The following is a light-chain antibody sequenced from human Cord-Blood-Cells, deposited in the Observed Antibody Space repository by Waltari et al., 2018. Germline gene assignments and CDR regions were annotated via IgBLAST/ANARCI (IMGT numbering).Light chain of an antibody. J-gene: IGLJ3*02. V-gene: IGLV1-40*01. CDR1: SSNIGAGYA. CDR3: QSYDSSLSGYV. Sequence: QSVLTQPPSVSGAPGQRVTISCTGSSSNIGAGYAVYWYQQLPGTAPKLLIYGNSNRPSGVPDRFSGSKSGTSASLAITGLQAEDEADYYCQSYDSSLSGYVFGGGTKLTVL. CDR2: GNS.